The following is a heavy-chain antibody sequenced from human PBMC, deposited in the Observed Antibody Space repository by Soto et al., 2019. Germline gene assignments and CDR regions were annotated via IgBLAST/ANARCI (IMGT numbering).Heavy chain of an antibody. CDR2: IWYDGSNK. CDR3: ARDRGYYDSSGYYPFFDY. D-gene: IGHD3-22*01. J-gene: IGHJ4*02. Sequence: GGSLRLSCAASGFTFSSYGMHWVRQAPGKGLEWVAVIWYDGSNKYYADSVKGRFTISRDNSKNTLYLQMNSLRAEDTAVYYCARDRGYYDSSGYYPFFDYWGQGTLVTVSS. CDR1: GFTFSSYG. V-gene: IGHV3-33*01.